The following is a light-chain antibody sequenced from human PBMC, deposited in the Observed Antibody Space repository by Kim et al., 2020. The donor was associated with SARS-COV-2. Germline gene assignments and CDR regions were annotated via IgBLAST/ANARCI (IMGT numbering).Light chain of an antibody. CDR3: QQRSNWPLFT. Sequence: EIVLTQSPATLSLSPGERATLSCRASQSVSSYLAWYQQKPGQAPRLLIYDASNRATGILARFSGSGSGTDFTLTISSLEPEDFAVYYCQQRSNWPLFTFGPGTKVDSK. CDR2: DAS. J-gene: IGKJ3*01. CDR1: QSVSSY. V-gene: IGKV3-11*01.